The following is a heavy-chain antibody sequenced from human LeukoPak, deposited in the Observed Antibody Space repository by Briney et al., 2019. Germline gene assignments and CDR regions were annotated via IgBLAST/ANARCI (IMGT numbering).Heavy chain of an antibody. CDR1: GFTFSSYG. CDR2: IWYDGSNK. CDR3: ARDGAYGHRGYFDY. Sequence: PGGSLRLSCAASGFTFSSYGMHWVRQAPGKGLEWVAVIWYDGSNKYYADSVKGRFTFSRDNSKNTLYLQVNSLRAEDTAVYYCARDGAYGHRGYFDYWGQGTLVTVSS. J-gene: IGHJ4*02. V-gene: IGHV3-33*01. D-gene: IGHD4-17*01.